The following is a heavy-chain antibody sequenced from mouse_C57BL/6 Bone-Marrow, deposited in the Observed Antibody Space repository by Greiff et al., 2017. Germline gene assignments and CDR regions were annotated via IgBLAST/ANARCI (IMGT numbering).Heavy chain of an antibody. CDR1: GYTFTSYW. V-gene: IGHV1-69*01. CDR2: IDPSDSYT. J-gene: IGHJ1*03. CDR3: ASSLRV. Sequence: QVQLQQSGAELVMPGASVKLSCKASGYTFTSYWMHWVKQRPGQGLEWIGEIDPSDSYTNYNQKFKGKSTLTVDKSSSTAYMQLSSQTSEDSAVYYCASSLRVWGTGTTVTVSS.